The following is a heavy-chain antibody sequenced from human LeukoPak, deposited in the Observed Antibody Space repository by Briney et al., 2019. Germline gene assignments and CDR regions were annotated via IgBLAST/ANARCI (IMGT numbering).Heavy chain of an antibody. V-gene: IGHV3-30*04. CDR1: GFTFSSYA. Sequence: GGSLRLSCAASGFTFSSYAMHWVRQAPGKGLEWVAVISYDGSNKYYADSVKGRFTISRDNSKNTLYLQMNSLRAEDTAVYYCARRQLERLRGLYYYYYYYMDVWGKGTTVTVSS. J-gene: IGHJ6*03. CDR3: ARRQLERLRGLYYYYYYYMDV. CDR2: ISYDGSNK. D-gene: IGHD1-1*01.